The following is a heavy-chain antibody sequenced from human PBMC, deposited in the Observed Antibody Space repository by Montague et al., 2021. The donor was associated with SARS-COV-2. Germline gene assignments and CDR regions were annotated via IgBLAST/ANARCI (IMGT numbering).Heavy chain of an antibody. CDR3: ARDRRIVGALYYYYGMDV. CDR2: IYSGGST. J-gene: IGHJ6*02. Sequence: SLSLSLSASGFTVSSNYMSWVRQAPGKGLEWLSVIYSGGSTYSTDSVKGRFTISRDNSKNTLYLQMNGLRAEDTAVYYCARDRRIVGALYYYYGMDVWGQWTTVTVSS. V-gene: IGHV3-53*01. D-gene: IGHD1-26*01. CDR1: GFTVSSNY.